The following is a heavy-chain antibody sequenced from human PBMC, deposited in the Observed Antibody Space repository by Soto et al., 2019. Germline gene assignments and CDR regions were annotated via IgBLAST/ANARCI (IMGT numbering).Heavy chain of an antibody. D-gene: IGHD3-10*01. Sequence: SETLSLTCAVYGGSFSGYYWSWIRQPPGKGLEWIGEINHSGSTNYNPSLKSRVTISVDTSKNQFSLKLSSVTAADTAVYYCARSPRGVDYWGQGTLVTVSS. CDR2: INHSGST. V-gene: IGHV4-34*01. CDR1: GGSFSGYY. J-gene: IGHJ4*02. CDR3: ARSPRGVDY.